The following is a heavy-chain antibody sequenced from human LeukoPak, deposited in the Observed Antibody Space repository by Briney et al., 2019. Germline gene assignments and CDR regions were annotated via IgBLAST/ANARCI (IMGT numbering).Heavy chain of an antibody. CDR2: IYYTGSN. V-gene: IGHV4-59*01. Sequence: SETLSLTCSVSGGSISSYYWNWIRQSPGKGLEWIEYIYYTGSNNYNPSLKSRITISVDTFKNQFSLKLSSVTAADTAVYYCARAMNYYGSGSYGGFDMWGQGTMVTASS. CDR1: GGSISSYY. J-gene: IGHJ3*02. CDR3: ARAMNYYGSGSYGGFDM. D-gene: IGHD3-10*01.